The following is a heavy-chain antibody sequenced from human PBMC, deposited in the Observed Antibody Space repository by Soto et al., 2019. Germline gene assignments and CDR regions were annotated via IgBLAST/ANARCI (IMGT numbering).Heavy chain of an antibody. CDR1: GFMFSSYT. Sequence: EVQLVESGGGLVKPGGSLRLSCTASGFMFSSYTMNWVRQAPGKGLEWVSSVSFRGDIYYADSLEGRFTISRDDAKNSLYLQMNSLRAADTAVYSCARGCSSASCYYYWGQGTLVTVSS. CDR2: VSFRGDI. D-gene: IGHD2-2*01. V-gene: IGHV3-21*01. J-gene: IGHJ4*02. CDR3: ARGCSSASCYYY.